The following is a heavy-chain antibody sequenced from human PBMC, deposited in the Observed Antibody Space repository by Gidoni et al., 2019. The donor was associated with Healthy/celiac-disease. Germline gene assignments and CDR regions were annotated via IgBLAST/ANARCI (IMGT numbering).Heavy chain of an antibody. V-gene: IGHV3-33*01. D-gene: IGHD6-13*01. Sequence: QVQLVESGGGVVQPGRSLRLSCAASGFPFSRTGMHWVRQAPGKGLAWVAVIWSDGSNKSYADSVKGRFTISRDNSKNTLYLQMNSLRAEDTAVYYCARDQRLGSSSRNPAVGYWGQGTLVTVSS. CDR2: IWSDGSNK. CDR1: GFPFSRTG. J-gene: IGHJ4*02. CDR3: ARDQRLGSSSRNPAVGY.